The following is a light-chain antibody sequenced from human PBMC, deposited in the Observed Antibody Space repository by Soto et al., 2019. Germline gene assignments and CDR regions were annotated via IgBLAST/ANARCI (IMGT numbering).Light chain of an antibody. Sequence: EIGMTQSPANLSVSPGERATLSCRARQSVSSNLAWYQQKPGQGPRLLIYGASTRATSIPARFSGSGSGTEYTLAINRLQSEDFAVYYCQQYNKWPPYPFRQGTKLEIK. J-gene: IGKJ2*01. V-gene: IGKV3-15*01. CDR1: QSVSSN. CDR2: GAS. CDR3: QQYNKWPPYP.